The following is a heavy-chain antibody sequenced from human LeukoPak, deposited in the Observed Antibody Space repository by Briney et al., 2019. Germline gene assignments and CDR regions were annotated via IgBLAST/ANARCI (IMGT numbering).Heavy chain of an antibody. J-gene: IGHJ3*02. Sequence: GASVKVSCKASAYTFTSYDINWVRQATGQGLEWMGWMNPNSGNTGYAKKFQGRVTMTRNTSISTAYMELSSLRSEDTAVYYCARAKAMSHDAFDIWGQGTMVAVSS. CDR2: MNPNSGNT. CDR1: AYTFTSYD. CDR3: ARAKAMSHDAFDI. V-gene: IGHV1-8*01.